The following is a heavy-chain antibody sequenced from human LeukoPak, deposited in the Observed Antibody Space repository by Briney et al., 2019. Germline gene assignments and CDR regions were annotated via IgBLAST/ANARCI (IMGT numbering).Heavy chain of an antibody. D-gene: IGHD6-13*01. CDR2: INNVGSHI. V-gene: IGHV3-21*04. CDR1: GFTFSSSA. J-gene: IGHJ3*02. Sequence: PGGSLRLSCAASGFTFSSSAMNWVRQAPGKGLEWVSSINNVGSHIYYAGSVRGRFTISRDNAKNSLYLQMNSLRAEDTALYYCAKGIAAAEHGDAFDIWGQGTMVTVSS. CDR3: AKGIAAAEHGDAFDI.